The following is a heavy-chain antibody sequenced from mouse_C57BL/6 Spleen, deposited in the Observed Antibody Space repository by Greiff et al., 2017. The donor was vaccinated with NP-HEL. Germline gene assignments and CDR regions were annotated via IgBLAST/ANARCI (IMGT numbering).Heavy chain of an antibody. CDR2: IWGDGGT. Sequence: VKLMESGPGLVAPSQSLSITCTVSGFSLTSYGVSWVRQPPGKGLEWLGVIWGDGGTTYHSALLSRLSISKDNSKSQVFLRLNSLQTDDAYTYYCAKQMAYYYAMDYWGQGTSVTVSS. D-gene: IGHD2-3*01. CDR1: GFSLTSYG. CDR3: AKQMAYYYAMDY. J-gene: IGHJ4*01. V-gene: IGHV2-3*01.